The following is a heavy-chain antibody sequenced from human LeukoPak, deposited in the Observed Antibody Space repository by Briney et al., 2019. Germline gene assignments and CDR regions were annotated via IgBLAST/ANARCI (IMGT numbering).Heavy chain of an antibody. CDR2: INHSGST. Sequence: SETLSLTCAVYGGSFSGYYWSWIRQPPGKGLEWIGEINHSGSTNYNPSLKSRVTISVDTSKNQISLKLSSVTAADTAVYYCARIYCSSTSCYTRSEYYFDYWGQGTLVTVSS. V-gene: IGHV4-34*01. D-gene: IGHD2-2*02. J-gene: IGHJ4*02. CDR3: ARIYCSSTSCYTRSEYYFDY. CDR1: GGSFSGYY.